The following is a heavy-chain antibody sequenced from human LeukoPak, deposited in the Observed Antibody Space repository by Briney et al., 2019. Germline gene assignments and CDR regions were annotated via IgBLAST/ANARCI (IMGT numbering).Heavy chain of an antibody. V-gene: IGHV4-59*01. J-gene: IGHJ3*02. CDR1: GGSISSYY. Sequence: PSETLSLTCTVSGGSISSYYWSWIRQPPGKGLEWIGYIYYSGSTNYNPSLKSRVTISVDTSKNQFSLKLSSVTAADTAVYYCARDLGLRITMVRGGTGFDIWGQGTMVTVSS. CDR3: ARDLGLRITMVRGGTGFDI. CDR2: IYYSGST. D-gene: IGHD3-10*01.